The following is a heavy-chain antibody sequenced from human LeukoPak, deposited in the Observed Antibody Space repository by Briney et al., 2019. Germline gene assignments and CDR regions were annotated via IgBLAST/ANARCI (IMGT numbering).Heavy chain of an antibody. Sequence: SETLSLTCTVSGDSISGYYWSWIRQPPGKGLEWIGEINHSGSTNYNPSLKSRVTISVDTSKNQFSLKLSSVTAADTAVYYCARGSASIAARRSPFDYWGQGTLVTVSS. J-gene: IGHJ4*02. V-gene: IGHV4-34*01. D-gene: IGHD6-6*01. CDR3: ARGSASIAARRSPFDY. CDR2: INHSGST. CDR1: GDSISGYY.